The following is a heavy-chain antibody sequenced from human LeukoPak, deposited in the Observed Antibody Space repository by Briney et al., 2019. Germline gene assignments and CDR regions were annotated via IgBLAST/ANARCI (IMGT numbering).Heavy chain of an antibody. CDR1: GFTFDDYA. CDR3: ARVLRELGY. D-gene: IGHD3-10*01. J-gene: IGHJ4*02. V-gene: IGHV3-21*01. CDR2: ISSSSSYI. Sequence: GGSLRLSCAASGFTFDDYAMHWVRQAPGKGLEWVSSISSSSSYIYYADSVEGRFTISRDNAKNSLYLQMNSLRAEDTAVYYCARVLRELGYWGQGTLVTVSS.